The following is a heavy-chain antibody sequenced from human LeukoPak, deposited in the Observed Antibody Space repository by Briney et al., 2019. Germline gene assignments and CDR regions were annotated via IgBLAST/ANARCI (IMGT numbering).Heavy chain of an antibody. Sequence: SETLSLTCSVSGGSISSLYWSWIRQPPGKGLEWIGYIYYTGSTNYNPSLKSRVTMFVDMSKNQFSLRLSPVTAADTAVYYCARHRAYSSSSPFDYWREGTLVTVSS. CDR1: GGSISSLY. D-gene: IGHD6-6*01. J-gene: IGHJ4*02. V-gene: IGHV4-59*08. CDR2: IYYTGST. CDR3: ARHRAYSSSSPFDY.